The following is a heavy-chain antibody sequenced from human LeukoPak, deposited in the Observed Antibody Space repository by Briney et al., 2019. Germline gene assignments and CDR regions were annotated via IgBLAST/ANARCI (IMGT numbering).Heavy chain of an antibody. CDR2: IYENGGTT. D-gene: IGHD4-23*01. CDR3: ARGRPHGNDY. V-gene: IGHV3-23*01. J-gene: IGHJ4*02. CDR1: GFTFRSHA. Sequence: GSLRLSCVGSGFTFRSHAMSWVRQAPEKGLEFVSGIYENGGTTYYADSVKGRFSISRDNAKNTLYLQMNSLRVEDTAVYYCARGRPHGNDYWGQGTLVTVSS.